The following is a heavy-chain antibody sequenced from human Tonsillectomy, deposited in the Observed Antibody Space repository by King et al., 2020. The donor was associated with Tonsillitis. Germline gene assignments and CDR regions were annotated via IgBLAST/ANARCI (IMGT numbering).Heavy chain of an antibody. Sequence: LQLQESGPGVVKPSETLSLTCTVSGGSISSSDQYWAWIRQPPGKGLEGIGYMYSSGTTFYNPSLKSRIPISGGTSENRFSLKLSSVTAADTAVYFCARYVSGSFDYWGQGALVTVSS. CDR2: MYSSGTT. CDR1: GGSISSSDQY. CDR3: ARYVSGSFDY. V-gene: IGHV4-39*01. J-gene: IGHJ4*02. D-gene: IGHD1-26*01.